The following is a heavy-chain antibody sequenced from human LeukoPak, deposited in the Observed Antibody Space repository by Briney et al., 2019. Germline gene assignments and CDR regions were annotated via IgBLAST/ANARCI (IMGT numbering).Heavy chain of an antibody. J-gene: IGHJ4*02. CDR1: GGSISSSSYY. V-gene: IGHV4-39*01. CDR3: ARLSTGKRYYYDSSGYYTNFDY. CDR2: IYYSGAT. Sequence: SETLPLTCTVSGGSISSSSYYWGWIRQPPGKGLEWIGSIYYSGATYYNPSLKSRVTISVDTSKNQFSLKLSSVTAADTAVYYCARLSTGKRYYYDSSGYYTNFDYWGQGTLVTVSS. D-gene: IGHD3-22*01.